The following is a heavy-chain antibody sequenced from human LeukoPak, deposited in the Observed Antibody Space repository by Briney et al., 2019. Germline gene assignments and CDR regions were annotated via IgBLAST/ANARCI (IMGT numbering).Heavy chain of an antibody. V-gene: IGHV3-11*06. CDR2: ISSSSSYT. CDR1: GFTFSDYY. Sequence: GGSLRLSCAASGFTFSDYYMSWIRQAPGKGLEWVSYISSSSSYTNYADSVKGRFTISRDNAKNSLYLQVNSLRAEDTAVYYCARVLPNYDILTGAFDYWGQGTLVTVSS. D-gene: IGHD3-9*01. J-gene: IGHJ4*02. CDR3: ARVLPNYDILTGAFDY.